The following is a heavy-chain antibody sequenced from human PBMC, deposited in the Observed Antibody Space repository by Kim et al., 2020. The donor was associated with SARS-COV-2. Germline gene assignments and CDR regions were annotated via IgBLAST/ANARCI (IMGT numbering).Heavy chain of an antibody. CDR1: GFSFSSYG. CDR2: ISNSGGST. J-gene: IGHJ4*02. Sequence: GGSLRLSCAASGFSFSSYGMTWVRQAPGKGLEWVSVISNSGGSTHYADSVKGRFTISRDNSKNTLYLQMNNLRAEDTAVYYCANLRSSYWGQGTLVTVSS. CDR3: ANLRSSY. D-gene: IGHD1-26*01. V-gene: IGHV3-23*01.